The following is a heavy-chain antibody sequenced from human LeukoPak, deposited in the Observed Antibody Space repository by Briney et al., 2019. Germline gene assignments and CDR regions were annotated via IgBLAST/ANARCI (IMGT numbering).Heavy chain of an antibody. CDR3: ARRSGDSSRYYYVLWFDP. Sequence: SETLSLTCTVSGGSSSSSSYYWGWIGQPPGKGLEWIGSIYYSGSTYYNPSLKSRVTISVDTSKNQFSLKLSSVTAADTAVYYCARRSGDSSRYYYVLWFDPWGQGTLVTVSS. J-gene: IGHJ5*02. CDR1: GGSSSSSSYY. V-gene: IGHV4-39*01. D-gene: IGHD3-22*01. CDR2: IYYSGST.